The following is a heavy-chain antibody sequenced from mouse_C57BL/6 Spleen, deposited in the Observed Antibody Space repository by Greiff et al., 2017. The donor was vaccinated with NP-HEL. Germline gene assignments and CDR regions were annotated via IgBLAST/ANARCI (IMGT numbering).Heavy chain of an antibody. CDR3: ARWSDY. V-gene: IGHV1-54*01. CDR1: GYAFTNYL. CDR2: INPGSGGT. J-gene: IGHJ4*01. Sequence: QVQLQQSGAELVRPGTSVKVSCKASGYAFTNYLIEWVKQRPGQGLEWIGVINPGSGGTIYNEKFKGKATLTADKSSSTAYMQLSSLTAEDSAVYCCARWSDYWGQGTSGTVSS.